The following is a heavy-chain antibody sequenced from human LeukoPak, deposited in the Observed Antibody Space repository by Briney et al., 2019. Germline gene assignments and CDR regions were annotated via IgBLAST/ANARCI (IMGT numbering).Heavy chain of an antibody. CDR2: ISADSATT. CDR3: AKSGYNRFDY. D-gene: IGHD5-24*01. Sequence: PGGSLRLSCAASGFNFGSYSMTWVRQAPGKGLEWVSVISADSATTFYADSVKGRFTISRDNSKNTLYLQMNSLIAEDTAVYYCAKSGYNRFDYWGQGTRVTVSS. V-gene: IGHV3-23*01. CDR1: GFNFGSYS. J-gene: IGHJ4*02.